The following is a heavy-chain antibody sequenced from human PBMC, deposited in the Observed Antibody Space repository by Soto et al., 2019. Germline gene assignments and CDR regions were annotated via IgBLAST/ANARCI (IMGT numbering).Heavy chain of an antibody. CDR3: ANVDWNYGKDA. D-gene: IGHD1-1*01. J-gene: IGHJ6*02. CDR1: GLTFRSYA. CDR2: INGFGDRP. Sequence: EVQLLESGGGLVQPGGSLGLSCAASGLTFRSYAMSWVRQAPGKGLEWVSGINGFGDRPNYADSVKGRFTTSRDNSKNTVYLQMNSLRVEDTAVYYCANVDWNYGKDAWGQGTTVIVSS. V-gene: IGHV3-23*01.